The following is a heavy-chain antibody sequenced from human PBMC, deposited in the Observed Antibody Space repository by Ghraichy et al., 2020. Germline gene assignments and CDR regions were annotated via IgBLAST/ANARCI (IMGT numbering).Heavy chain of an antibody. D-gene: IGHD3-10*01. CDR1: GFTFSSYW. Sequence: ETLSLTCAASGFTFSSYWMHWVRQAPGKGLVWVSRINTDGSSTTYADSVKGRFTISRDNAKNTLFLQMNSLRAEDTAVYYCVRTFYNSPDNWGQGTLVTVSS. CDR2: INTDGSST. CDR3: VRTFYNSPDN. V-gene: IGHV3-74*01. J-gene: IGHJ4*02.